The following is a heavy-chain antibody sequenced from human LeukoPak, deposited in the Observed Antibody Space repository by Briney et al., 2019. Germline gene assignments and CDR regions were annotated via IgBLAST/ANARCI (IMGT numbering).Heavy chain of an antibody. D-gene: IGHD1-14*01. CDR1: GFTFGDYA. CDR2: IRSKAYGGTT. Sequence: PGGSLRLSCTASGFTFGDYAMSWVRQAPGKGLEWVGFIRSKAYGGTTEYAASVKGRFTISGDDSKSIAYLQMNSLKTEDTAVYYCTTNMDLTGYFDYWGQGTLVTVSS. J-gene: IGHJ4*02. CDR3: TTNMDLTGYFDY. V-gene: IGHV3-49*04.